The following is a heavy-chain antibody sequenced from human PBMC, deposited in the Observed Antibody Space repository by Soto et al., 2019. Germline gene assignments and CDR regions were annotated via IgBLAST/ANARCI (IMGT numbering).Heavy chain of an antibody. CDR3: GISIDRGPIMDYYYGMDV. CDR1: GFTVSSNY. CDR2: IYSGGST. V-gene: IGHV3-66*01. D-gene: IGHD3-10*01. J-gene: IGHJ6*02. Sequence: GGSLRLSCAASGFTVSSNYMSWVRQAPGKGLEWVSVIYSGGSTYYADSVKGRFTISRDNAKNSLYLQMNSLRVEDTAVYYCGISIDRGPIMDYYYGMDVWGQGTTVTVSS.